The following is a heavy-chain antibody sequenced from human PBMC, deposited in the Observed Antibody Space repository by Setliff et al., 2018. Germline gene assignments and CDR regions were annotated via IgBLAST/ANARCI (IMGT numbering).Heavy chain of an antibody. CDR3: VRQDILTSYYMFDY. D-gene: IGHD3-9*01. Sequence: ASVKVSCKAFGYTFAKYGTSWVRQAPGQGLEWMGRFHPYSGHTNYAQNFQGRVTMTMDASITTVYMELSRLTSDDTAVYYCVRQDILTSYYMFDYWGQGTLVTVSS. CDR2: FHPYSGHT. J-gene: IGHJ4*02. CDR1: GYTFAKYG. V-gene: IGHV1-2*06.